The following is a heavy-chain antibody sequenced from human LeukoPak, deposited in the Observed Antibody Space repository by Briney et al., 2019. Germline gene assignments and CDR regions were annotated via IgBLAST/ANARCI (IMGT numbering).Heavy chain of an antibody. J-gene: IGHJ4*02. D-gene: IGHD6-19*01. CDR3: AWGQWLDY. CDR2: INPNSGGT. V-gene: IGHV1-2*06. CDR1: EHTFTGYY. Sequence: GASVKVSCKASEHTFTGYYMHWVRQAPGQGLEWMGRINPNSGGTNYAQKFQGRVTMTRDTSISTAYMELSRLTSDDTALYYCAWGQWLDYWGQGTLVTVSS.